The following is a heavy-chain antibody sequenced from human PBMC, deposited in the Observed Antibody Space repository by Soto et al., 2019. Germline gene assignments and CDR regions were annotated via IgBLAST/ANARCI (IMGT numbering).Heavy chain of an antibody. D-gene: IGHD4-17*01. CDR2: IYWDDDK. CDR3: AQTYGDYDLYGYYFAY. J-gene: IGHJ4*02. V-gene: IGHV2-5*02. CDR1: GFSLSTSGVG. Sequence: QITLKESGPTLVKPTQTLTLTCTFSGFSLSTSGVGVGWIRQPPGKALEWLALIYWDDDKRYSPSLKSRLTSTXXTXKXXVVLTMTNMDPVDTATYYCAQTYGDYDLYGYYFAYWGQGTLVTVSS.